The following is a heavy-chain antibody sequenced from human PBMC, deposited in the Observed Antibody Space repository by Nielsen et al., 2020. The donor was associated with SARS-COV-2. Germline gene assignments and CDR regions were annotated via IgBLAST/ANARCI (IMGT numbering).Heavy chain of an antibody. CDR3: ARITPSSGWDY. CDR2: INAGNGNT. CDR1: GYTFTSYA. J-gene: IGHJ4*02. D-gene: IGHD6-19*01. V-gene: IGHV1-3*01. Sequence: ASVKVSCKASGYTFTSYAMHWVRQAPGQRLEWMGWINAGNGNTKYSQKFQGRVTITRDTSASTAYMELSSLSSEDAAVYYCARITPSSGWDYWGQGTLVTVSS.